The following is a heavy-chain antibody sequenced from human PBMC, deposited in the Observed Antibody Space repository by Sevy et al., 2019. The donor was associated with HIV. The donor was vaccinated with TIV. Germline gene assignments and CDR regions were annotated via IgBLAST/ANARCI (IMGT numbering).Heavy chain of an antibody. V-gene: IGHV1-24*01. CDR3: ATAREYYQDSSGYLDY. D-gene: IGHD3-22*01. CDR2: FDPEDGET. J-gene: IGHJ4*02. Sequence: ASVKVSCKVSGYTLTGLSMQWVRQAPGKGLEWMGRFDPEDGETIYAQNFQGRVTLTEDTSRDTAYMELSSLRYEDTAVYYCATAREYYQDSSGYLDYWGRGTLVTVSS. CDR1: GYTLTGLS.